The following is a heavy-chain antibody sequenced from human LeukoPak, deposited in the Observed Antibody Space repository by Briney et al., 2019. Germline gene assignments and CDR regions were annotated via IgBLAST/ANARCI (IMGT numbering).Heavy chain of an antibody. CDR2: ISGSGDTT. V-gene: IGHV3-23*01. D-gene: IGHD3-22*01. Sequence: GGSLRLSCAASGFTFRSYAMSWVRQAPGKGLEWVSAISGSGDTTSYAGSVKGRFTISRDNSKNTLYLQMNSLRAEDTAVYYCAKYARGSGYYYAPFDFWGQGTLVTVSS. CDR3: AKYARGSGYYYAPFDF. CDR1: GFTFRSYA. J-gene: IGHJ4*02.